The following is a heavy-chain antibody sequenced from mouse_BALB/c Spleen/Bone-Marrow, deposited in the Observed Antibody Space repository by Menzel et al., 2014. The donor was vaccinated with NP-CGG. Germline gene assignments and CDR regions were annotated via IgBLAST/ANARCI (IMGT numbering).Heavy chain of an antibody. J-gene: IGHJ2*01. V-gene: IGHV4-1*02. D-gene: IGHD2-3*01. Sequence: EVQVVESGGGLVQPGGSLKLSCAASGFDFRRYWMSWVRQAPGKGLERIGEINPESSTINYTPSLKDKFIISRDNAKNTLYLQMSKVRSEDTALYYCARLGYYGYFVDWGQGTTLTVSS. CDR2: INPESSTI. CDR3: ARLGYYGYFVD. CDR1: GFDFRRYW.